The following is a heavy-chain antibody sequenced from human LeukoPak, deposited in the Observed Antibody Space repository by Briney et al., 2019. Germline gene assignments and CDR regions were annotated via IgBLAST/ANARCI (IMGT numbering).Heavy chain of an antibody. V-gene: IGHV3-74*01. CDR2: INEDGRTT. Sequence: GGSLRLSCAASGFTFSSNWMHWVRQAPGKGLVWVSRINEDGRTTNYADSVKGRSTIFRDNAKNTLYLQMNSLRAEDTAVYYCVRDLGGRSGHWGQGTLVTVSP. CDR3: VRDLGGRSGH. D-gene: IGHD1-26*01. J-gene: IGHJ4*02. CDR1: GFTFSSNW.